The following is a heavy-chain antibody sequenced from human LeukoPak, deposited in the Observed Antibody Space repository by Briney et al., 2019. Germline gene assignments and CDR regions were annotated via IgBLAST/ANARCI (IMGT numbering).Heavy chain of an antibody. CDR2: ISYDGSNK. V-gene: IGHV3-30*14. J-gene: IGHJ6*02. D-gene: IGHD2/OR15-2a*01. CDR1: GFTFSSYA. Sequence: GGSLRLSCAASGFTFSSYAMHWVRQAPGKGLEWVAVISYDGSNKYYADSVKGRFTISRDNSKNTLYLQMNSLRAEDTAVYYCARETLRGMDVWGQGTTVTVSS. CDR3: ARETLRGMDV.